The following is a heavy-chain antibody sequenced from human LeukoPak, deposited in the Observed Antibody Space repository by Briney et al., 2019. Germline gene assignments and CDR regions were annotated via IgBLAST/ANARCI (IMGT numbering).Heavy chain of an antibody. CDR2: IKQDGSEK. CDR3: ARWVNYCDSSGYYWHPLDY. J-gene: IGHJ4*02. V-gene: IGHV3-7*01. Sequence: GGSLRLSCAASGFTFSSYWMSWVRQAPGKGLEWVANIKQDGSEKYYVDSVKGRFTISRDNAKNSLYLQMNSLRAEDTAVYYCARWVNYCDSSGYYWHPLDYWGQGTLVTVSS. D-gene: IGHD3-22*01. CDR1: GFTFSSYW.